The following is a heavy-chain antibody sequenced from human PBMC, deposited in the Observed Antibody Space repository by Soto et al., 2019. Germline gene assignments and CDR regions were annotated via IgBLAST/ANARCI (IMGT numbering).Heavy chain of an antibody. CDR3: ARFDWNDRGMDV. J-gene: IGHJ6*02. CDR2: IYYSGST. D-gene: IGHD3-9*01. CDR1: GGSISSYY. V-gene: IGHV4-59*08. Sequence: LCGGSISSYYWSWIRQPPGKGLEWIGYIYYSGSTNYNPSLKSRVTISVDTSKNQFSLKLSSVTAADTAVYYCARFDWNDRGMDVWGQGTTVTVSS.